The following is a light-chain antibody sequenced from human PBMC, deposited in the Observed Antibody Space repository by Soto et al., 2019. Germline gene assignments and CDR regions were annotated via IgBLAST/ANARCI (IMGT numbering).Light chain of an antibody. J-gene: IGLJ3*02. Sequence: QSALTQPASVSGSLGQSITISCTGTSSDVGGYNYVSWYQHHPGKAPKLIIYQVYSRPSGVSNRFSGSKFGNTASLSISGLQADDEADDYCSSYTRTTTFVVFGGGTKVTVL. V-gene: IGLV2-14*01. CDR2: QVY. CDR1: SSDVGGYNY. CDR3: SSYTRTTTFVV.